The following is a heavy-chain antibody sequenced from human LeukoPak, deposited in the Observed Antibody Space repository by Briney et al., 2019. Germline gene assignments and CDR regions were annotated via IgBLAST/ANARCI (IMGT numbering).Heavy chain of an antibody. J-gene: IGHJ4*02. D-gene: IGHD3-22*01. CDR3: AKAKTGYYDSSGPFDY. CDR1: GFTFSSYA. V-gene: IGHV3-23*01. Sequence: GGSLRLSCAASGFTFSSYAMSWVRQAPGKGLEWVSAISGSGGSTYYADSVKGRFTISRDNSKNTLYLQMNSLRAEDTAVYYCAKAKTGYYDSSGPFDYWGQGTLVTVSS. CDR2: ISGSGGST.